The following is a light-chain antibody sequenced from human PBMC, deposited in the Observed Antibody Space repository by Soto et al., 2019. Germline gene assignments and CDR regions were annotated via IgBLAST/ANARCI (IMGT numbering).Light chain of an antibody. CDR3: QQSYTTASST. Sequence: DLQMTQSPSSLSASVGDRVTITCRARQSIRRNLNWYQHKPGYAPKLLIYAASSLQKGVPSRFSGGGAGTEGTHSISRLQPEDFGTYYGQQSYTTASSTFGQGTRLEIK. CDR2: AAS. V-gene: IGKV1-39*01. J-gene: IGKJ5*01. CDR1: QSIRRN.